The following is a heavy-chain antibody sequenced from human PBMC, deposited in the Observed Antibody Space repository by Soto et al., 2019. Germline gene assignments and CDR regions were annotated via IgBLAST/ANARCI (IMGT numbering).Heavy chain of an antibody. V-gene: IGHV3-30*18. CDR2: ISYDGRNE. CDR1: GFTFSSYG. CDR3: AKDGYYDDSRGYDVGDP. J-gene: IGHJ5*02. Sequence: QAQLVESGGGVVQPGRSLRLSCVDSGFTFSSYGMHWVRQAPGKGLEWVAGISYDGRNEFYEDSVKGRFTISRDNSKSTLYLQRNGLRAEYTAVYYCAKDGYYDDSRGYDVGDPWGQGALVIVSS. D-gene: IGHD3-22*01.